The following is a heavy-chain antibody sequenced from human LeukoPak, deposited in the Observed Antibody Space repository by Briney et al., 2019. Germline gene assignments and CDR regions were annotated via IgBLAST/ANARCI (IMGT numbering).Heavy chain of an antibody. Sequence: GGSLRLSCAASGFIFTDYWMHWVRQGPGKELMWVARISGDGRATTYADSVKGRFTISRDNAKNTLYLQMNSLRAEDTAVYYCASRDQSCSGDTCYPIDYWGQGTLVTVSS. V-gene: IGHV3-74*01. D-gene: IGHD2-15*01. CDR1: GFIFTDYW. CDR3: ASRDQSCSGDTCYPIDY. J-gene: IGHJ4*02. CDR2: ISGDGRAT.